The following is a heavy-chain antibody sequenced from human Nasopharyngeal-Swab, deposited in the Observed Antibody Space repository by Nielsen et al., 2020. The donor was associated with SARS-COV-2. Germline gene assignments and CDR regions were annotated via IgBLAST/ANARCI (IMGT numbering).Heavy chain of an antibody. V-gene: IGHV3-66*01. J-gene: IGHJ4*02. CDR1: GFTVSSNY. D-gene: IGHD3-22*01. CDR3: ARGGSGYLSPSDY. CDR2: IYSGGGT. Sequence: GESLKISCAASGFTVSSNYMSWVRQAPGKGLEWVSVIYSGGGTYYADSVKGRFTISRDNSKNTLYLQMNSLRAEDTAVYYCARGGSGYLSPSDYWGQGTLVTVSS.